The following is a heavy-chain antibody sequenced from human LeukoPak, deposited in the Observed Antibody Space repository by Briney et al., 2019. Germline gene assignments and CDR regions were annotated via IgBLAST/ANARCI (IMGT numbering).Heavy chain of an antibody. CDR2: IYPGDSDT. V-gene: IGHV5-51*01. CDR1: GYCFTSYW. Sequence: GESLQISCKGSGYCFTSYWIGWVRRMPGKSREWMGIIYPGDSDTRYSPSFQGQVTISADKSISTAYLQWSSLKASDTAMYYCARLEWGTSTVPFDYWGQGTLVTVSS. J-gene: IGHJ4*02. D-gene: IGHD3-3*01. CDR3: ARLEWGTSTVPFDY.